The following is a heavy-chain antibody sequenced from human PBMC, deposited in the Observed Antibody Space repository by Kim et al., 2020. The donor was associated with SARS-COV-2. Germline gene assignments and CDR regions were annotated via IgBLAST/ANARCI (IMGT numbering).Heavy chain of an antibody. D-gene: IGHD5-12*01. V-gene: IGHV3-23*05. Sequence: YAESVKGRFTISRDNSKNRVYLQMNSLTAEDSAVYFCAKTSASGPTRAYDAWGQGTLVTVSS. CDR3: AKTSASGPTRAYDA. J-gene: IGHJ5*02.